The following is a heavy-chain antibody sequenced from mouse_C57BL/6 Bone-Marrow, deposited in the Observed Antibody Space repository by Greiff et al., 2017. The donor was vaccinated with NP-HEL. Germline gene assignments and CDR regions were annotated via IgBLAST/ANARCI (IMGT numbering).Heavy chain of an antibody. Sequence: VQLKESGAELVRPGASVKLSCTASGFNIKDDYMHWVKQRPEQGLEWIGWIDPENGDTEYASKFQGKATITADTSTNSAYLQLSSLTSEDTAVYYCTTDDYSFAYWGQGTLVTVSA. CDR3: TTDDYSFAY. J-gene: IGHJ3*01. D-gene: IGHD2-4*01. V-gene: IGHV14-4*01. CDR1: GFNIKDDY. CDR2: IDPENGDT.